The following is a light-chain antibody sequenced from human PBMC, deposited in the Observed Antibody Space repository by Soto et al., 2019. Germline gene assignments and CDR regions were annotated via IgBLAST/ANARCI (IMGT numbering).Light chain of an antibody. J-gene: IGKJ1*01. CDR2: HAS. V-gene: IGKV3-15*01. Sequence: EIVLTQSRGTLSVSPGETATISCRVSQSASSHLAWYQQKPGQAPRLLIYHASTRATGVPARFSGSGSGTEFTLTITSLQSEDFAVYYCQQYHNWPPWTFGQGTKVDIK. CDR3: QQYHNWPPWT. CDR1: QSASSH.